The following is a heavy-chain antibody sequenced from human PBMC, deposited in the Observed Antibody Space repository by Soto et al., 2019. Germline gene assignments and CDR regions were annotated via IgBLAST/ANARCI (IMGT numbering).Heavy chain of an antibody. D-gene: IGHD3-3*01. V-gene: IGHV3-13*04. Sequence: EVQLVESGGGLVQPGGSLRLSCAASGFTFSSYDMHWVRQATGKGLEWVSGVGPAGDTYYPGSVKGRFTISRENAKNSLFLQMNCLRAGDTAVYYCARLSGYHAIDISGQGTMVTVSS. J-gene: IGHJ3*02. CDR2: VGPAGDT. CDR3: ARLSGYHAIDI. CDR1: GFTFSSYD.